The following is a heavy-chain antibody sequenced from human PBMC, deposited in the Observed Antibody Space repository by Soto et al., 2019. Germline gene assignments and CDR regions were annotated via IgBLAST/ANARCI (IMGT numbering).Heavy chain of an antibody. Sequence: QVQLVESGGGLVKPGGSLRLSCAASGFTFSDYYMSWIRQAPGKGLEWVSYISSSSSYTNYADSVKGRFTISRDNAKNSLYLQMNSLRVEDTAVYYCARGNSGWYLDLDYWGQGTLVTVSS. D-gene: IGHD6-19*01. J-gene: IGHJ4*02. V-gene: IGHV3-11*05. CDR3: ARGNSGWYLDLDY. CDR1: GFTFSDYY. CDR2: ISSSSSYT.